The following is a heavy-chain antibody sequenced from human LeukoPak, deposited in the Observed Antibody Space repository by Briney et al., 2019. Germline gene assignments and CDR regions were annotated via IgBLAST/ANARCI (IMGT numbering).Heavy chain of an antibody. V-gene: IGHV3-21*01. J-gene: IGHJ4*02. CDR1: GFTFSSYS. D-gene: IGHD1-20*01. Sequence: GGSLRLSCAASGFTFSSYSMNWVRQAPGKGLEWVSSISSSSSYIYYADSVRGRFTISRDNAKNSLYLQMNSLRAEDTAVYYCARRRYNWNAIDYWGQGTLVTVSS. CDR3: ARRRYNWNAIDY. CDR2: ISSSSSYI.